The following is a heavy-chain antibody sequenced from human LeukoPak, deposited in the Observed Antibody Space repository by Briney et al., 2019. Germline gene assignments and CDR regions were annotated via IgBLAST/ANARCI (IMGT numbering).Heavy chain of an antibody. V-gene: IGHV1-46*01. CDR1: GYTFTSYY. D-gene: IGHD3-10*01. CDR2: INPSGGST. Sequence: GASVKVSCKASGYTFTSYYMHWVRQAPGQGLEWMGIINPSGGSTSYARKFQARVTMTRDTSTSTVYMELSSLRSEDTAVYYCARDLWFGESSYGMDVWGKGTTVTVSS. CDR3: ARDLWFGESSYGMDV. J-gene: IGHJ6*04.